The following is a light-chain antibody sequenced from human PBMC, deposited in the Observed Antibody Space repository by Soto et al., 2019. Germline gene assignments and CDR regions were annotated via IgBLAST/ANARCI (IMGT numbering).Light chain of an antibody. CDR1: RSISDW. CDR3: LKYSSHSCT. V-gene: IGKV1-5*01. J-gene: IGKJ1*01. CDR2: DAS. Sequence: DIQMTQSPSTLSASIGDRVTITCRASRSISDWLAWYQQKPGKAPELLIFDASSLKSGVPSRFSGSGSGTEFTLTISRLEPYYVATYHRLKYSSHSCTFGQGTKVDIK.